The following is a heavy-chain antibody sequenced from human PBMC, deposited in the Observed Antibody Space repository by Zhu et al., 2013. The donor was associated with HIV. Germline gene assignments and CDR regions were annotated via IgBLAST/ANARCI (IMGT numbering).Heavy chain of an antibody. CDR3: ARFSGYYYLSAFDI. J-gene: IGHJ3*02. Sequence: KFQGRVTITRDTSASTAYMELSSLRSEDTAVYYCARFSGYYYLSAFDIWGQGTMVTVSS. V-gene: IGHV1-3*01. D-gene: IGHD3-22*01.